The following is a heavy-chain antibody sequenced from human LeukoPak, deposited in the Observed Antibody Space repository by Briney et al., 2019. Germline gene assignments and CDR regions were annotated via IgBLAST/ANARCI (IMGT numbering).Heavy chain of an antibody. V-gene: IGHV4-34*01. CDR1: GGSFSSYS. CDR2: IIEKGNA. J-gene: IGHJ2*01. CDR3: ARGYYPPRWYFDL. D-gene: IGHD3-10*01. Sequence: PSETLSLTCVLYGGSFSSYSWSWTWIRQTPDKGLEWIGEIIEKGNANYNPSLKSRVTIDLDTSKNQFSLKLTSMTAADTAMYYCARGYYPPRWYFDLWGRGTLVTVSS.